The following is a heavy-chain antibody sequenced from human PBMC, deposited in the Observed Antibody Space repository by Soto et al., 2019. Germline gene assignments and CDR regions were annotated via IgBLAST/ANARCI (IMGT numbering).Heavy chain of an antibody. CDR2: IIPIFGTA. D-gene: IGHD2-8*01. J-gene: IGHJ4*01. V-gene: IGHV1-69*06. Sequence: QVQLVQSGAEVKKPGSSVKVSCKASGGTFCSYAISWVRQAPGQGLEWMGGIIPIFGTANYAQKFQGRVTITADKTTSTAYMELSSLRSEDTAVYYCARFRPNKKSGPFDYXXXXTLVTVSS. CDR3: ARFRPNKKSGPFDY. CDR1: GGTFCSYA.